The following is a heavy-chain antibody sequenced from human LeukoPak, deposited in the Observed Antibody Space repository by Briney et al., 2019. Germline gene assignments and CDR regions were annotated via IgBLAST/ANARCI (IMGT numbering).Heavy chain of an antibody. J-gene: IGHJ4*02. CDR2: ISSSGSYT. CDR1: GFTFSDYY. CDR3: AREEGSTRDY. V-gene: IGHV3-11*06. Sequence: GGSLRLSCAVSGFTFSDYYMSWIRQAPGKGLEWVSYISSSGSYTNYADSVKGRFTISRDNAKNSLYLQMNSLRAKDTAVYYCAREEGSTRDYWGQGTLVTVSS. D-gene: IGHD5-24*01.